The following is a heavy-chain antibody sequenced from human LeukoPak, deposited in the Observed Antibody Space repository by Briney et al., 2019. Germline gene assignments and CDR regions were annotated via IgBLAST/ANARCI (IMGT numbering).Heavy chain of an antibody. D-gene: IGHD5-12*01. CDR3: AKGVGGYDSISGYFDY. Sequence: PGGSLRLSCAASGFTFSSYAMSWGRQAPGKGLEWVSGISGNGGGTYYADSVKGRFTMSRDKSKSTLYLQMNSLRAEDTAVYYCAKGVGGYDSISGYFDYWGQGTLVTVSS. V-gene: IGHV3-23*01. CDR2: ISGNGGGT. CDR1: GFTFSSYA. J-gene: IGHJ4*02.